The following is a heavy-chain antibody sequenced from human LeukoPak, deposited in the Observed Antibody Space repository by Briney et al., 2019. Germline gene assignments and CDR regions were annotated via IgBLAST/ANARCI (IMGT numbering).Heavy chain of an antibody. CDR2: ISAYNGNT. J-gene: IGHJ6*03. CDR1: GYTFTSYG. Sequence: GASVKVSCKASGYTFTSYGISWVRQAPGQGLEWMGWISAYNGNTNYAQKHQGRVTMTTDTSTSTAYMELRSLRSDDTAVYYCARESRASYYLDYYYYYYMDVWGKGTTVTVSS. V-gene: IGHV1-18*01. CDR3: ARESRASYYLDYYYYYYMDV. D-gene: IGHD1-26*01.